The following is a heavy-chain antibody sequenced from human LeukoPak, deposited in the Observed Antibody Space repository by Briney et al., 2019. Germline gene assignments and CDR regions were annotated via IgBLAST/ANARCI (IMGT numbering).Heavy chain of an antibody. CDR1: GYTFTGYY. J-gene: IGHJ3*02. CDR2: ISAYNGNT. Sequence: ASVKVSCKASGYTFTGYYMHWVRQAPGQGLEWMGWISAYNGNTNYAQKLQGRVTMTTDTSTSTAYMELRSLRSDDTAVYYCARDAGGEIAAAVDAFDIWGQGTMVTVSS. CDR3: ARDAGGEIAAAVDAFDI. D-gene: IGHD6-13*01. V-gene: IGHV1-18*04.